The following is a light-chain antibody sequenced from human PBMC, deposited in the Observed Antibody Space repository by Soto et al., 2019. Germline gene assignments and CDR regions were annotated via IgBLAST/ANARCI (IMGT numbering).Light chain of an antibody. Sequence: DIQVTQCPSTLSACVGDRVTVTCRASQTIGSWLAWYQQKPGRAPKLLIFDASSLESGVPSRFSGNGSGTEFTLTISGLQPDDFASYYCQQYNSYSGMFGQGTKVDI. CDR1: QTIGSW. CDR3: QQYNSYSGM. V-gene: IGKV1-5*01. J-gene: IGKJ1*01. CDR2: DAS.